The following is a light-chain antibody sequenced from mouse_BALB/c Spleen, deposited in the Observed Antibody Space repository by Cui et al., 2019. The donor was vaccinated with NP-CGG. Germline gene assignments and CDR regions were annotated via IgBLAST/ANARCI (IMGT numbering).Light chain of an antibody. J-gene: IGLJ1*01. CDR1: TGAVTTSNY. Sequence: AVVTQDSALPTSPGKTVTLTCRSSTGAVTTSNYANWVQEKPDQLFTGLIGGTNNRAPGVPARFSGSLIGDKAALTITGAQTEDEAIYFCALWYSNHWVFGGGTKLTVL. CDR2: GTN. V-gene: IGLV1*01. CDR3: ALWYSNHWV.